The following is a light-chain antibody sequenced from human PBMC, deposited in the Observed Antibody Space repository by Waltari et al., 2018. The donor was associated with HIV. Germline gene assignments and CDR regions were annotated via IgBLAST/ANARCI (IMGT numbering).Light chain of an antibody. V-gene: IGLV2-14*03. CDR1: SSDVGGYHY. Sequence: QSALTQPASVSGSPGQSTTISCTGTSSDVGGYHYVSWYQQHPGKAPKLMIYDVSNRPSGVSNRFSGSKSGNTASLTISGLQAEDEADYYCSSYTSSSTGVVFGGGTKLTVL. CDR3: SSYTSSSTGVV. CDR2: DVS. J-gene: IGLJ2*01.